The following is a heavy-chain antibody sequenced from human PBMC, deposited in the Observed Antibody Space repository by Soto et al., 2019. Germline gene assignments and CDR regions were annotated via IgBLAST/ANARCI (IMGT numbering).Heavy chain of an antibody. V-gene: IGHV3-21*01. CDR3: ARDRRSPNYYGMDV. J-gene: IGHJ6*02. CDR1: GFTFSSYS. CDR2: ISSSSSYI. Sequence: GGSLRLSCAASGFTFSSYSMNWVRQAPGKGLEWVSSISSSSSYIYYADSVKGRFTISRDNAKNSLYLQMNSLRAEDTAVYYCARDRRSPNYYGMDVWGQGTKVTVYS.